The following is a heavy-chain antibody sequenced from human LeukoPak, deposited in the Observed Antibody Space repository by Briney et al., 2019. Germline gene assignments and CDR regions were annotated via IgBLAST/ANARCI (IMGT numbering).Heavy chain of an antibody. Sequence: SVKVSCKASGFTFTSSAVQWVRQARGQRLEWIGWIVVGSGNTNYAQKFQGRVTITRDTSASTAYMELSSLRSEDTAVYYCAREVGSSWLLDYWGQGTLVTVSS. D-gene: IGHD6-13*01. CDR2: IVVGSGNT. J-gene: IGHJ4*02. CDR1: GFTFTSSA. V-gene: IGHV1-58*01. CDR3: AREVGSSWLLDY.